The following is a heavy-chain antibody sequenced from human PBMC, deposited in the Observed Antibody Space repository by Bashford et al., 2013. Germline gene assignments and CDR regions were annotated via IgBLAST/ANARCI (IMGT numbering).Heavy chain of an antibody. CDR2: ISGSSVST. J-gene: IGHJ3*02. Sequence: VRQAPGKGLEWVSAISGSSVSTYYADSVKGRFTVSRDNSKYTLYLQMNSLRAEDTAVYYCAKDRREWLSPFGAFDIWGQGTMVTVSS. D-gene: IGHD3-3*01. V-gene: IGHV3-23*01. CDR3: AKDRREWLSPFGAFDI.